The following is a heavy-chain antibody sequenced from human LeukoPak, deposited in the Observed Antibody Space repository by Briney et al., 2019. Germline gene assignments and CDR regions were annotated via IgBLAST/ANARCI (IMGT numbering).Heavy chain of an antibody. J-gene: IGHJ4*02. Sequence: GGSLRLSCAASGFTFSSYAMSWDRQAPGKGLEWVSAISGSGGSTYYADSVKGRFTISRDNSKNTLYLQMNSLRAEDTAVYYCAKIGYSYGCIDYWGQGTLVTVSS. CDR2: ISGSGGST. CDR3: AKIGYSYGCIDY. V-gene: IGHV3-23*01. CDR1: GFTFSSYA. D-gene: IGHD5-18*01.